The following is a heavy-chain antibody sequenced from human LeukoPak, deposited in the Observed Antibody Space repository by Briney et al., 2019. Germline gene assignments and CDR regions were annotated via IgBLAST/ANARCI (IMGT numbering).Heavy chain of an antibody. Sequence: ASVKVSCKASGYTFTSYGISWVRQAPGQGLEWMGWISAYNGNTNYAQKLQGRVTMTTDTSTSTAYMELRSPRSDDTAVYYCARQPDIVVVPRENWFDPWGQGTLVTVSS. CDR3: ARQPDIVVVPRENWFDP. CDR2: ISAYNGNT. V-gene: IGHV1-18*01. J-gene: IGHJ5*02. CDR1: GYTFTSYG. D-gene: IGHD2-2*01.